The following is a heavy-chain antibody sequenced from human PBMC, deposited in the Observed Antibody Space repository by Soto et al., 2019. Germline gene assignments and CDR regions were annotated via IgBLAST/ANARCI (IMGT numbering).Heavy chain of an antibody. CDR2: IYSSGTT. Sequence: PSETLSLTCNVSGDSISGSRHFWGWVRQPPGKGLEWIGSIYSSGTTYHNPSLKSRVTISVDASDNQFSLKLSSVTDADTAVYYCARHFPLQWMTDTWFDPWGQENVLTISS. D-gene: IGHD6-19*01. J-gene: IGHJ5*02. CDR3: ARHFPLQWMTDTWFDP. V-gene: IGHV4-39*01. CDR1: GDSISGSRHF.